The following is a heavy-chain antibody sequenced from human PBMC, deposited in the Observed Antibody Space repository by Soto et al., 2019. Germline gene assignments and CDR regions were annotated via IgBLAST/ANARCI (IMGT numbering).Heavy chain of an antibody. D-gene: IGHD5-12*01. Sequence: ASETLSLTCAVYGGSFSGYYWSWIRQPPGKGLEWIGEINHSGSTNYNPSLKSRVTISVDTSKNQFSLKLSSVTAADTAVYYCARGKRGYGHILYYYYGMDVWGQGTTVTVSS. V-gene: IGHV4-34*01. CDR3: ARGKRGYGHILYYYYGMDV. CDR2: INHSGST. CDR1: GGSFSGYY. J-gene: IGHJ6*02.